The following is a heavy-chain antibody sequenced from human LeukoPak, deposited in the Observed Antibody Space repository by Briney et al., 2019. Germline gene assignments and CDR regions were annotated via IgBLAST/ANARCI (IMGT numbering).Heavy chain of an antibody. Sequence: ASVKVSCKASGGTFSSYAISWVRQAPGQGLEWMGGIIPIFGTANYAQKFQGRVTIATDESTSTAYMELSSLRSEDTAVYYCARDSSNGYAFDIWGQGTMVTVSS. CDR1: GGTFSSYA. J-gene: IGHJ3*02. CDR2: IIPIFGTA. CDR3: ARDSSNGYAFDI. D-gene: IGHD4-11*01. V-gene: IGHV1-69*05.